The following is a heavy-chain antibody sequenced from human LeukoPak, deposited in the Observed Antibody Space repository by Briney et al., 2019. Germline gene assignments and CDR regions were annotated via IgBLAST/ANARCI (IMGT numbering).Heavy chain of an antibody. Sequence: GVSVKVSCKASGYTFTSYGISWVRQAPGQGLEWMGGIVPIFGTANYAQKFQGRVTITADESTSTAYMELSSLRSEDTAVYYCARDQEGVVPAAVYYWGQGTLVTVSS. J-gene: IGHJ4*02. D-gene: IGHD2-2*01. CDR2: IVPIFGTA. V-gene: IGHV1-69*13. CDR3: ARDQEGVVPAAVYY. CDR1: GYTFTSYG.